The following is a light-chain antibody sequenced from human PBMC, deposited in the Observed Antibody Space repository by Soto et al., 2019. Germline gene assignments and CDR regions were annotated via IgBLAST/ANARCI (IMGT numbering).Light chain of an antibody. V-gene: IGKV1-33*01. CDR3: QQYDNLPRY. J-gene: IGKJ5*01. Sequence: IHSTQSPSSLSATVGDRVSITFQASQDISNYLNWYQQKPGKAPKLLIYDASNLETGVPSRFSGSGSGTDFTFTISSLQPEDIATYYCQQYDNLPRYFGQGTRLEIK. CDR2: DAS. CDR1: QDISNY.